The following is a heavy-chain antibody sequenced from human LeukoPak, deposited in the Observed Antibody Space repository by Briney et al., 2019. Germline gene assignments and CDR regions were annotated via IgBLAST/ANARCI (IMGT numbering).Heavy chain of an antibody. Sequence: GGPLRLSCAASGFTFSSYAMSWVRQAPGKGLEWVSGISGSGVSTYYADSVKGRFTISRDNSKNTLYLQMNSLRAEDTAVYYCAKAAEYSSSYHFDYWGQGTLVTVSS. CDR2: ISGSGVST. J-gene: IGHJ4*02. V-gene: IGHV3-23*01. CDR1: GFTFSSYA. CDR3: AKAAEYSSSYHFDY. D-gene: IGHD6-6*01.